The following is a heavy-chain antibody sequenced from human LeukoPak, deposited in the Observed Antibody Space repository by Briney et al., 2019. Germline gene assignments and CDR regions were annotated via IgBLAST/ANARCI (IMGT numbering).Heavy chain of an antibody. V-gene: IGHV5-51*01. Sequence: GESLRISCKGSGNSFTTYWIGWVRKMPGKGLEWMVIIYPGDSDTRYSPSFQGQVTISADKPISTDYLQWRSLKASDTAMYYCERLLGSYYWYFDLWGRGTLVTVSS. J-gene: IGHJ2*01. CDR3: ERLLGSYYWYFDL. CDR2: IYPGDSDT. D-gene: IGHD3-16*01. CDR1: GNSFTTYW.